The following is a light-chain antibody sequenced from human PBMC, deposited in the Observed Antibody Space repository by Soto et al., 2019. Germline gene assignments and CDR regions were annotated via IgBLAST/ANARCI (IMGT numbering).Light chain of an antibody. CDR1: SSDVGGYNY. CDR3: KSYTSSSTYV. J-gene: IGLJ1*01. V-gene: IGLV2-14*03. CDR2: DVS. Sequence: QSALTQPASVSGSPGQSIAISCTGTSSDVGGYNYVTWYQQHPGKAPKLMIYDVSNRPSGVSDRFSGSKSGNTASLTISGLQAEDEGDYYCKSYTSSSTYVFGTGTKVTVL.